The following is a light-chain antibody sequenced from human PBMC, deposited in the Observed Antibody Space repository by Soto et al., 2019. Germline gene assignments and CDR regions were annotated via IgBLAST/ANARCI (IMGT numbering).Light chain of an antibody. V-gene: IGKV3-15*01. CDR2: GAS. CDR1: QSVSSN. Sequence: EIVMTQSPATLSVSPGERATLSCRASQSVSSNLAWYQQRPGQAPRLLLYGASTRATGVPARFSGSGSGTEFTLTISSLLSEDFAVYYCQQYNNWPPLTFGGGTKVEIK. CDR3: QQYNNWPPLT. J-gene: IGKJ4*01.